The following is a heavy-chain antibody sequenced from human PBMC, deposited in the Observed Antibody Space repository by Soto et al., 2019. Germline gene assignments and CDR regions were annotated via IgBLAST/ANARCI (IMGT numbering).Heavy chain of an antibody. CDR2: VYPSSGGT. V-gene: IGHV1-2*02. Sequence: QVQLVQSGAEVKQPGASVKVSCKASGYTFSAYHLHWVRQAPGQGLEWMGWVYPSSGGTSYAQRFEGRVTMTRDTSINTAYMELSRLTSDDTAVYYCAKELQRGLDVWGQGTTVIVSS. D-gene: IGHD1-7*01. CDR1: GYTFSAYH. CDR3: AKELQRGLDV. J-gene: IGHJ6*02.